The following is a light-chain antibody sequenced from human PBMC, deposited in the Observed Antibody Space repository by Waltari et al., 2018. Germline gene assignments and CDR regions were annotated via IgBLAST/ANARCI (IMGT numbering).Light chain of an antibody. Sequence: EIVLTQSPGTLSLSPGERATLSCRASQSVSSAYLAWYQQRPGQAPRLLIYGGSSRATGIPDRFSGSGSGIDFTLTISRLESEDFAVYYCQQYATSRTFGQGTKVEIK. J-gene: IGKJ1*01. CDR3: QQYATSRT. V-gene: IGKV3-20*01. CDR2: GGS. CDR1: QSVSSAY.